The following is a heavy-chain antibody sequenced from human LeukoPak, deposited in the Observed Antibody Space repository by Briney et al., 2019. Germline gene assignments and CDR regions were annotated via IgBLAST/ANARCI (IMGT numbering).Heavy chain of an antibody. CDR2: IKKEGREK. D-gene: IGHD5-18*01. Sequence: GGSLRLSCAASGCTFSSYSMNWVRQAPGKGLEGVASIKKEGREKYDVASVKDPSTISRGNVQTSLYLQMNSLRAEDTAVYYCARDLSGVAGYTYGRGIDYWGQGTLVTVSS. V-gene: IGHV3-7*01. CDR1: GCTFSSYS. CDR3: ARDLSGVAGYTYGRGIDY. J-gene: IGHJ4*02.